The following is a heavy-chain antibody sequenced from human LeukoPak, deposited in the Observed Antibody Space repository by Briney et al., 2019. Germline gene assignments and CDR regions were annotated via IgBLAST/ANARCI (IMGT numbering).Heavy chain of an antibody. CDR1: GGTFSSYA. CDR2: IIPIFGTA. CDR3: ARDRPPDTYYYDSSRTYDAFDI. J-gene: IGHJ3*02. V-gene: IGHV1-69*13. D-gene: IGHD3-22*01. Sequence: SVKVSCKASGGTFSSYAISWVRQAPGQGLEWMGGIIPIFGTANYAQKFQSRVTITADESTSTAYMELSSLRSEDTAVYYCARDRPPDTYYYDSSRTYDAFDIWGQGTMVTVSS.